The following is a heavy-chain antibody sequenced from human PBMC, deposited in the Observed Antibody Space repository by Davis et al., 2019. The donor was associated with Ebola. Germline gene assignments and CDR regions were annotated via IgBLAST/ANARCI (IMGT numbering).Heavy chain of an antibody. J-gene: IGHJ4*02. D-gene: IGHD3-22*01. CDR1: GFTFSSYS. CDR2: ISSSSSYI. V-gene: IGHV3-21*01. Sequence: ESLKISCAASGFTFSSYSMNWVRQAPGKGLEWVSSISSSSSYIYYADSVKGRFTISRDNAKNSLYLQMNSLRAEDTAVYYCARDRLAYYYDSSGSPCDYWGQGTLVTVSS. CDR3: ARDRLAYYYDSSGSPCDY.